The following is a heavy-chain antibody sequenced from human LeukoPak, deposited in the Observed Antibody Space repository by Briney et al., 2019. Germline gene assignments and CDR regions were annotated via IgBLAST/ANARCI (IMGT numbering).Heavy chain of an antibody. CDR1: GYFFTTYW. CDR2: IYPGDSDT. J-gene: IGHJ4*02. CDR3: AGRVETAIDTSFDY. Sequence: GESLKISCKGSGYFFTTYWIAWVRQMPGKGLEWMGIIYPGDSDTRYSPSFQGQVTMSADKSTNTAYLLWTTLKPSDTAMYYCAGRVETAIDTSFDYWGQGTLVTVSS. D-gene: IGHD2-21*02. V-gene: IGHV5-51*01.